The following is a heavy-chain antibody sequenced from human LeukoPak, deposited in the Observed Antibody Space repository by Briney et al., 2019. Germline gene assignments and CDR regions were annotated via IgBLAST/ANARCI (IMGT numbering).Heavy chain of an antibody. V-gene: IGHV3-7*01. Sequence: PGGSLRLSCAASGFTFSDYYMSWVRQAPGKGLEWVANIKQDGSEKYYVDSVKGRFTISRDNARNSLYLQMNSLQAEDTAVYYCASGDGFDFWGLGTLVTVSS. CDR2: IKQDGSEK. CDR3: ASGDGFDF. CDR1: GFTFSDYY. J-gene: IGHJ4*02.